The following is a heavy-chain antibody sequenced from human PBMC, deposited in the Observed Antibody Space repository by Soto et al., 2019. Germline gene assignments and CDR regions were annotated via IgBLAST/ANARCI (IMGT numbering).Heavy chain of an antibody. CDR1: GFTFNYAW. V-gene: IGHV3-15*07. Sequence: EGSLRLSCAASGFTFNYAWMNWVRQAPGKGLEWVGRIKSKTYGGATDYAGPVKGRFTISRDDSKNTLFLQMNSLKTEDTAVNYCPTDGSFYDDGAIDFWGQGTLVTVSS. D-gene: IGHD1-26*01. CDR2: IKSKTYGGAT. J-gene: IGHJ4*02. CDR3: PTDGSFYDDGAIDF.